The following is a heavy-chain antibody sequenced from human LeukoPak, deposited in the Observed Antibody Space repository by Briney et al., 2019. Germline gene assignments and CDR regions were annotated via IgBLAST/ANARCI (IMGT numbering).Heavy chain of an antibody. V-gene: IGHV4-39*01. Sequence: SETLSLTCTVSGGSIDSSGSYWGWIRQPPGKGLEWIGCVYYGGDAYCNPSLKSRVTISADLSKNQFSLSLISVTAADTALYYCARLFSRGWPYYYGLGAWGQGTTVTVSS. CDR2: VYYGGDA. CDR3: ARLFSRGWPYYYGLGA. D-gene: IGHD6-19*01. CDR1: GGSIDSSGSY. J-gene: IGHJ6*02.